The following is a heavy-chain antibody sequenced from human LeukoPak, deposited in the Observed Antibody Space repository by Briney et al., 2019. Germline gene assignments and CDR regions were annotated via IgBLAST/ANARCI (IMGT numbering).Heavy chain of an antibody. Sequence: PGGSLRLSCAASGFTFNSYSMNWVRQAPGKGLEWVSYISGSSSTKYYADSVKGRFSISRDNPKNSMYLQMNSLRAENTAIYYCARDRSRYSGSGNGFDYWGQGTLVTVSS. CDR3: ARDRSRYSGSGNGFDY. CDR1: GFTFNSYS. J-gene: IGHJ4*02. V-gene: IGHV3-48*04. CDR2: ISGSSSTK. D-gene: IGHD3-10*01.